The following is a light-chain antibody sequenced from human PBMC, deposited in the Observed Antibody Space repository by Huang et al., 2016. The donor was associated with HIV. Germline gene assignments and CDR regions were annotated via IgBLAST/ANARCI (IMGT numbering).Light chain of an antibody. CDR1: QGIDNW. J-gene: IGKJ5*01. CDR3: QQYSAYPVT. V-gene: IGKV1-5*03. CDR2: EAS. Sequence: DIQMTQSPSTLSASVGDRVTITCRASQGIDNWLAWYQQKPGKGPKLLSSEASTLESGVPSRFSGSGSKTEFTLTVSGLQPDDFATYYCQQYSAYPVTFGQGTRLEI.